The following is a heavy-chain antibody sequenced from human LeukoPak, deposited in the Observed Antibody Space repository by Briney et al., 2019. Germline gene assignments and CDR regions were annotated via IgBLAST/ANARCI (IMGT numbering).Heavy chain of an antibody. CDR1: GFTFSSYG. CDR3: ARDRDNYNYFDY. CDR2: IRYDGSNK. Sequence: GGSLRLSCAASGFTFSSYGMHWVRQAPGKGLEWVAFIRYDGSNKYYADSVKGRFTISRDNSKNTLYLQMNSLRAEDTAVYYCARDRDNYNYFDYWGQGTLVTVSS. V-gene: IGHV3-30*02. J-gene: IGHJ4*02. D-gene: IGHD5-24*01.